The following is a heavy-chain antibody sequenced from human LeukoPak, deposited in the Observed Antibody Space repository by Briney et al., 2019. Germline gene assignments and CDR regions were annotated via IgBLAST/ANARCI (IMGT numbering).Heavy chain of an antibody. Sequence: GTSVKVSCKASGFTFTSSAVQWVRQARGQRLEWIGWIVVGSGNTNYAQKFQERVTITRDMSTSTAYMELSSLRSEDTAVYYCAALVSRHAFDIWGQGTMVTASS. CDR2: IVVGSGNT. J-gene: IGHJ3*02. D-gene: IGHD2-21*01. CDR3: AALVSRHAFDI. CDR1: GFTFTSSA. V-gene: IGHV1-58*01.